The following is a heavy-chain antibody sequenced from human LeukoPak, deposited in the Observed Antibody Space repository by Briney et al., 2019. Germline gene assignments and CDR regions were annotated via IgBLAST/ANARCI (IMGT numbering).Heavy chain of an antibody. V-gene: IGHV3-15*04. CDR2: IASNTDGGTT. Sequence: AGGSLRLSCVVSGFTFSGYWMGWVRQAPEKGLEWVGRIASNTDGGTTDYAAPVKGRFTISRDDSKNALYLQMNSLKTEDTALYYCTTRTTTTIYWGQGTLVTVSS. CDR3: TTRTTTTIY. J-gene: IGHJ4*02. CDR1: GFTFSGYW. D-gene: IGHD1-7*01.